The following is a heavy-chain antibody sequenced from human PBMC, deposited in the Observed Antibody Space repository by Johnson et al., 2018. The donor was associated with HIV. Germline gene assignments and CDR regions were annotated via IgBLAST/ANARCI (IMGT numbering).Heavy chain of an antibody. CDR3: AKASNYYDSSRHAFDI. J-gene: IGHJ3*02. CDR1: GFTVSSNY. D-gene: IGHD3-22*01. V-gene: IGHV3-66*03. CDR2: IYSGGST. Sequence: MLLVVSGGGLIQPGGSLRLSCAASGFTVSSNYMSWVRQAPGKGLEWVSVIYSGGSTYYADSVKGRFTISRDNSKNTLYLQMNSLRAEDTAVYYCAKASNYYDSSRHAFDIWGQGTMVTVSS.